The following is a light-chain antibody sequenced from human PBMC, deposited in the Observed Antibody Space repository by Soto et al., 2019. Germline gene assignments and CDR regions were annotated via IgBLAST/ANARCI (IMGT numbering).Light chain of an antibody. CDR3: QHRSNWLFT. V-gene: IGKV3-11*01. Sequence: EIVLTQSPATLSLSPGERATLSCRASQSVSSYLAWYQRKPGQAPRLLIYDASNRATGIPARFSGSGSRTDFILTISSLEPEHFAVYYCQHRSNWLFTFGPGTKVDIK. CDR2: DAS. J-gene: IGKJ3*01. CDR1: QSVSSY.